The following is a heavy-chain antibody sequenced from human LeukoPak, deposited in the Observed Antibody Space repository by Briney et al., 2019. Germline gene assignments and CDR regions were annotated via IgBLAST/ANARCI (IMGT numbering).Heavy chain of an antibody. D-gene: IGHD2-15*01. CDR3: ARVPVVVAAANWFDP. Sequence: ASVKVSCKASGYTFTGYYMHWVRQAPGQGLEWMGWINPNSGGTNYAQKFQGRVTMTRDTSISTAYMELSRLRSDDTAVYYCARVPVVVAAANWFDPWGQGTLVTVSS. CDR2: INPNSGGT. J-gene: IGHJ5*02. CDR1: GYTFTGYY. V-gene: IGHV1-2*02.